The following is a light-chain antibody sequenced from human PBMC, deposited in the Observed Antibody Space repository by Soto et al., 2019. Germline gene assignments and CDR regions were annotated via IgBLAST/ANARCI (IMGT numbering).Light chain of an antibody. CDR2: DAS. J-gene: IGKJ5*01. CDR1: QSVSSN. CDR3: QQRSNWPPT. V-gene: IGKV3-11*01. Sequence: VMTQSPATLSVSPGERATLSCRASQSVSSNLAWYQQKPGQAPRLLIYDASNRATGIPARFSGSGSGTDFTLTISSLEPEDFAVYYCQQRSNWPPTFGQGTRLEI.